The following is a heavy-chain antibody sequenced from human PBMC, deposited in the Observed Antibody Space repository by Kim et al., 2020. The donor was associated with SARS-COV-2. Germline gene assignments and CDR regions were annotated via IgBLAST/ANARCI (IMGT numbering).Heavy chain of an antibody. D-gene: IGHD2-21*01. CDR3: ARDEQRPYSPYFDS. Sequence: ASVKVSCKASGYTFTNFGIFWVRQAPGQGLEWMGWISTYRGYTNYAQKFEGRLTMTADTSTNTAYMELRSLGSDDTALYYCARDEQRPYSPYFDSWGQGTLVTVSS. CDR1: GYTFTNFG. CDR2: ISTYRGYT. J-gene: IGHJ4*02. V-gene: IGHV1-18*01.